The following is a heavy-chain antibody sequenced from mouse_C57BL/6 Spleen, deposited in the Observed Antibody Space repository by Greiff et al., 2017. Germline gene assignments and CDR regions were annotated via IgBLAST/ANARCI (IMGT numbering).Heavy chain of an antibody. J-gene: IGHJ4*01. D-gene: IGHD3-1*01. CDR2: INPNNGGT. V-gene: IGHV1-18*01. CDR1: GYTFTDYN. Sequence: VQLKQSGPELVKPGASVKIPCKASGYTFTDYNMDWVKQSHGKSLEWIGDINPNNGGTIYNQKFKGKATLTVDKSSSTAYMELRSLTSEDTAVYYCARGGYSYAMDYWGQGTSVTVSS. CDR3: ARGGYSYAMDY.